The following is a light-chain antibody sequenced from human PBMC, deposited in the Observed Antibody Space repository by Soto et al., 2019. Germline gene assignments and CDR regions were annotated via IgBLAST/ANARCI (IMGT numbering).Light chain of an antibody. Sequence: QSELTQPPSVSGSPGQSVTISCTGTSSDLGRYNRVSWYQQPPGTAPKLLIYEVRNRPSGVPDRFSGSKSANTASLTISGLQAEDEADYYCSLYTSSSTFVFGTGTKVTVL. CDR3: SLYTSSSTFV. J-gene: IGLJ1*01. V-gene: IGLV2-18*01. CDR1: SSDLGRYNR. CDR2: EVR.